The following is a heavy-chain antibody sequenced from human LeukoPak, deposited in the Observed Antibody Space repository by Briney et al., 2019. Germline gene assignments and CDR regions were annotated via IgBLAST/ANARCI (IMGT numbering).Heavy chain of an antibody. J-gene: IGHJ4*02. CDR2: INTAGSST. Sequence: PGGSLRLSCAASGFTFSSYWMHWVRQAPGKGLVWVSRINTAGSSTSYADSVKGRFTISRDNAKNTLYLQMNSLRAEDTAVYYCGGGLGPDYFDYWGQGTLVTVSS. CDR3: GGGLGPDYFDY. V-gene: IGHV3-74*01. CDR1: GFTFSSYW. D-gene: IGHD3/OR15-3a*01.